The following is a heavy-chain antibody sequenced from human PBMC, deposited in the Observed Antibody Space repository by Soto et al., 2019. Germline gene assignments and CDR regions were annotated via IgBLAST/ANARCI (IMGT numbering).Heavy chain of an antibody. CDR2: IYWNDDK. J-gene: IGHJ5*02. D-gene: IGHD3-10*01. Sequence: QITLKESGPTLVKPTQTLTLTCTFSGFSFSTSGVGVGWIRQPPGKALEWLALIYWNDDKRYSPSLKSRLTITQDTAKSQVVLTMTTMDPVDTATYSCVSGSFPNWFDPWGQGTLVTVSS. CDR3: VSGSFPNWFDP. V-gene: IGHV2-5*01. CDR1: GFSFSTSGVG.